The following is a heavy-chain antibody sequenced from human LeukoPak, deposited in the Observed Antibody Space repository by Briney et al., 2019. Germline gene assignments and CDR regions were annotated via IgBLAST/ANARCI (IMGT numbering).Heavy chain of an antibody. CDR1: GGSISSYY. Sequence: SETLSLTCTVSGGSISSYYWSWIRQPAGKGLEWIGRIFISGGTNYNPSLRSRVTMSPDTSKNQFSLKLYSVTAADTAVYYCARGGSTLHSAGGHDIEFYYYYYMDVWGKGTTVTISS. D-gene: IGHD3-9*01. J-gene: IGHJ6*03. V-gene: IGHV4-4*07. CDR2: IFISGGT. CDR3: ARGGSTLHSAGGHDIEFYYYYYMDV.